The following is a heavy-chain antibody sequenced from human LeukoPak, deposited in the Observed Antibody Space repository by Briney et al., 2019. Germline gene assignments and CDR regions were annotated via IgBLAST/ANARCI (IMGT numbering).Heavy chain of an antibody. CDR1: GFTFSSYA. CDR2: ISGSGGST. CDR3: ARDPGFWSGPFYYYYYMDV. Sequence: GGSLRLSCAASGFTFSSYAMSWVRQAPGKGLEWVSAISGSGGSTYYADSVKGRFTISRDNSKNTLYLQMNSLRAEDTAVYYCARDPGFWSGPFYYYYYMDVWGKGTTVTVSS. D-gene: IGHD3-3*01. V-gene: IGHV3-23*01. J-gene: IGHJ6*03.